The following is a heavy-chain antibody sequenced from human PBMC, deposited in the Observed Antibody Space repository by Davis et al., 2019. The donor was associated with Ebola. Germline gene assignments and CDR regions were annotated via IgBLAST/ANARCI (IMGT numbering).Heavy chain of an antibody. CDR3: ATEIGAHYYYGMDV. Sequence: GGSLRLSCAASGFTFSSYSMNWVRQAPGKGLEWVSYISSSSSTIYYADSVKGRFTISRDNSKNTLYLQMNSLRAEDTAVYYCATEIGAHYYYGMDVWGQGTTVTVSS. CDR1: GFTFSSYS. D-gene: IGHD4/OR15-4a*01. J-gene: IGHJ6*02. V-gene: IGHV3-48*01. CDR2: ISSSSSTI.